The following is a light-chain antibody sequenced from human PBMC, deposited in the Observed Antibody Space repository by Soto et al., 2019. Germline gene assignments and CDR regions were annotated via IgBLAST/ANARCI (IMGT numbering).Light chain of an antibody. CDR1: STDVGAFNY. CDR3: SAFSTSSTLAL. V-gene: IGLV2-14*01. Sequence: QSALTQPASVSGSPGQSITISCSGASTDVGAFNYVSWYQQHPGKAPKLLLYEVSDWPSGVSYRFSGSKSGNTASLTISGLQAEDEAYYYCSAFSTSSTLALFGGGTKLTVL. J-gene: IGLJ2*01. CDR2: EVS.